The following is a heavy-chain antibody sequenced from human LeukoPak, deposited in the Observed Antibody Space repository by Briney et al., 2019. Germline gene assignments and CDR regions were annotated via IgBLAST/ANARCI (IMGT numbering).Heavy chain of an antibody. Sequence: ASVKVSCKASGYTFTSYGISWVRQAPRQGLEWMGWISAYSGYTNYAQKLQGRVTITTDTSTSTAYMELRSLRPDDTAVYYCARAGWYELPRYAFDIWGQGTMVTVSS. J-gene: IGHJ3*02. D-gene: IGHD6-19*01. CDR2: ISAYSGYT. CDR3: ARAGWYELPRYAFDI. CDR1: GYTFTSYG. V-gene: IGHV1-18*01.